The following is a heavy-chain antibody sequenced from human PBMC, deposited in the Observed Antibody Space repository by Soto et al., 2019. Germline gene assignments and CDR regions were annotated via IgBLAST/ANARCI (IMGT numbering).Heavy chain of an antibody. J-gene: IGHJ6*02. CDR2: INHSGDT. CDR1: GGSISSYY. Sequence: PSETLSLTCSVSGGSISSYYWSWIRQPPGKGLEWIGYINHSGDTKYNPSLESRVTISVDTSKNQFSLKLNFVTPADTAVYYCARTGGMDVWGPGATVTVSS. V-gene: IGHV4-59*12. CDR3: ARTGGMDV.